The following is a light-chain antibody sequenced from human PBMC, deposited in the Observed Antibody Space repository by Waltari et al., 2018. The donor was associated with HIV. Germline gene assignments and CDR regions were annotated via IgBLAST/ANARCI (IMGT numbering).Light chain of an antibody. J-gene: IGLJ3*02. CDR3: QSYETRLSGSV. V-gene: IGLV1-40*01. CDR1: NSTPGAHPPFA. CDR2: GNN. Sequence: SVLAPPHSLSAAPGQAAAIFFAGSNSTPGAHPPFANPPYHQLPGTAPKLLIYGNNKRPSGVPDRFSGSKSGASASLAITGLQAEDEADYYCQSYETRLSGSVFGGGTKLTVL.